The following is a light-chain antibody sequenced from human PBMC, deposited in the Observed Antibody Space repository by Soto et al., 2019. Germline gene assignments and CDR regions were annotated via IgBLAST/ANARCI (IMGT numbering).Light chain of an antibody. CDR1: QTVLYSSNNKNY. CDR3: KQYYSAPPYT. Sequence: DIVMTQSPDSLAVSLGERATINYKSSQTVLYSSNNKNYLAWYQQKPGQPPKLLIYWASTRESGVPDRFSGSGSGTDFTLTISSLQAEDVAVYYCKQYYSAPPYTFGQGTKLEIK. CDR2: WAS. V-gene: IGKV4-1*01. J-gene: IGKJ2*01.